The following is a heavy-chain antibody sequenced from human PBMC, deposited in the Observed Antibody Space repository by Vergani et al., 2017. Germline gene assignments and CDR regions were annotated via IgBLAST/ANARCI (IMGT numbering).Heavy chain of an antibody. CDR3: AKDWGTSSGCGWFDP. J-gene: IGHJ5*02. V-gene: IGHV3-9*02. CDR1: GFTSAGYA. D-gene: IGHD6-6*01. CDR2: ISWNSNSI. Sequence: EVQLEESGGGLVLPGRSLRLSCVASGFTSAGYAMHWVRQAPGKGLEWVSGISWNSNSIGYADSVKGRFTIARDNAKNSLYLQMNSLRAEDTALYYCAKDWGTSSGCGWFDPWCQGSLVIVAS.